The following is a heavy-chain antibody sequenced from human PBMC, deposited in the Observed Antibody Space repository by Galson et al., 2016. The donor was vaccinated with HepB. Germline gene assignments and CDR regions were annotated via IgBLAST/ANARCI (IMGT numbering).Heavy chain of an antibody. CDR2: IIPIFGTA. CDR1: GGTFSNYA. V-gene: IGHV1-69*13. D-gene: IGHD5-12*01. Sequence: SVKVSCKAPGGTFSNYAISWVRQAPGQGLEWMGGIIPIFGTANYAQMFQGRVTITADESTSTAYMELTSLRSEDTAVDYCARDLGAAVATNYWGQGTLVTVSS. CDR3: ARDLGAAVATNY. J-gene: IGHJ4*02.